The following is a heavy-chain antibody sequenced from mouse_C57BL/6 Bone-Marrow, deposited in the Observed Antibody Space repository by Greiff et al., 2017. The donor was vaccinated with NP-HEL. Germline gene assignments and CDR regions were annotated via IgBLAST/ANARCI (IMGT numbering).Heavy chain of an antibody. CDR2: ISYSGST. J-gene: IGHJ4*01. Sequence: EVKLQESGPGLAKPSQTLSLTCSVTGYSITSDYWNWIRKFPGNKLEYMGYISYSGSTYYNPSLKSRISITRDTSKNQYYLQLNSVTTEDTATYYCARSHYYGSSYVGYYAMDYWGQGTSVSVSS. V-gene: IGHV3-8*01. CDR1: GYSITSDY. CDR3: ARSHYYGSSYVGYYAMDY. D-gene: IGHD1-1*01.